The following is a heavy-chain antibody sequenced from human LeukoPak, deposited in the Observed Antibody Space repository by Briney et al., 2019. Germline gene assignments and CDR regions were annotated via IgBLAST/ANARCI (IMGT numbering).Heavy chain of an antibody. J-gene: IGHJ3*02. Sequence: SETLSLTCTVSGASITSSGYYWGWIRQPPGKGLEWIGTIHHSGSTYYNPSLKSRVTISVDTSKNQFSLRLSSVTAADTAVYYCARDSAEQLADAFDIWGQGTMVTVSS. D-gene: IGHD6-13*01. CDR1: GASITSSGYY. CDR2: IHHSGST. CDR3: ARDSAEQLADAFDI. V-gene: IGHV4-39*07.